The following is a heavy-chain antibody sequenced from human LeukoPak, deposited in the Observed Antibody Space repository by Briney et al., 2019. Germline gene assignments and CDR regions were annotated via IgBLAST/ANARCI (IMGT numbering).Heavy chain of an antibody. CDR1: GGSISSYY. CDR2: IYYSRST. D-gene: IGHD3-22*01. J-gene: IGHJ5*02. Sequence: SETLSLTCTVSGGSISSYYWSWIRQPPGKGLEWIGYIYYSRSTNYNPSLKSRVTISVDTSKNQFSLKLSSVTAADTAVYYCARGLVDSSGYYYPNWFDPWGQGTLVTVSS. V-gene: IGHV4-59*01. CDR3: ARGLVDSSGYYYPNWFDP.